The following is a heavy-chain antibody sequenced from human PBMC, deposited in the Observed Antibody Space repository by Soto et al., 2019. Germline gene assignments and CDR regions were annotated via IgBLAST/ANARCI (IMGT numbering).Heavy chain of an antibody. V-gene: IGHV3-7*03. CDR3: ARDSWGAGYCSGGSCPSDY. CDR2: IKQDGSEK. D-gene: IGHD2-15*01. Sequence: EVQLVESGGGLVQPGGSLRLSCAASGFTFSSYWMSWVRQAPGKGLEWVANIKQDGSEKYYVDSVKGRFTISRDNAKNSLYLQMNSLRADDTAVYYCARDSWGAGYCSGGSCPSDYWGQGTLVTVSS. J-gene: IGHJ4*02. CDR1: GFTFSSYW.